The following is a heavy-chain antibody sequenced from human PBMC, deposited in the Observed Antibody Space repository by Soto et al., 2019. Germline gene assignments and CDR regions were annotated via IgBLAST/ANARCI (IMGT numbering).Heavy chain of an antibody. Sequence: SVKVSCKASGGTFSSYAISWVRQAPGQGLEWMGGIIPIFGTANYAQKFQGRVTITADESTSTAYMELSSLRSEDTAVYYCARDTNYYDSSGYLSYFDYWGQGTLVTVSS. CDR1: GGTFSSYA. J-gene: IGHJ4*02. CDR3: ARDTNYYDSSGYLSYFDY. D-gene: IGHD3-22*01. CDR2: IIPIFGTA. V-gene: IGHV1-69*13.